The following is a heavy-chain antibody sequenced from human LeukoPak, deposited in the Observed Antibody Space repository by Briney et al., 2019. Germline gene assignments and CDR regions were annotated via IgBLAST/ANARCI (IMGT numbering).Heavy chain of an antibody. D-gene: IGHD5-18*01. CDR1: GFTFDDYA. J-gene: IGHJ6*03. CDR2: INWNGRIT. Sequence: GGSLRLSCAASGFTFDDYAMNWVRQVPGRGLEWVSGINWNGRITEYADSVKDRFTISRQNTKNSLYLYMNNLGGEDTALYFCARGSVQLWLRDTYYYMGVWGKGTTVTVSS. CDR3: ARGSVQLWLRDTYYYMGV. V-gene: IGHV3-20*04.